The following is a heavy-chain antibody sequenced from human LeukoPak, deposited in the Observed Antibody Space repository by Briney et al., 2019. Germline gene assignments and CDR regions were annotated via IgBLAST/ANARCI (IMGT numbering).Heavy chain of an antibody. V-gene: IGHV4-39*07. D-gene: IGHD3-10*01. CDR1: GGSISSSSYY. Sequence: PSETLSLTCTVSGGSISSSSYYWGWIRQPPGKGLEWVGSIYYSGSTYYNPSLKSRVTISVDTSKNQFSLKLSSVTAADTAVYYCARVYYGSGSLYYYYYYMDVWGKGTTVTISS. CDR2: IYYSGST. J-gene: IGHJ6*03. CDR3: ARVYYGSGSLYYYYYYMDV.